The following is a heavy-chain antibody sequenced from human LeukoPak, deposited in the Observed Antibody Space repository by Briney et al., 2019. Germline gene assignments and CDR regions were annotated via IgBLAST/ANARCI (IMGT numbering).Heavy chain of an antibody. CDR3: VLGDILTGDDAFDI. D-gene: IGHD3-9*01. CDR1: GYTFTSYD. Sequence: ASVKVSCKASGYTFTSYDINWVRQATGQGLEWMGWMNPNSGNTGYAQKFQGRVTMTRNTSISTAYMELSSLRSEDTAVYYCVLGDILTGDDAFDIWGQGTMVTVSS. V-gene: IGHV1-8*01. J-gene: IGHJ3*02. CDR2: MNPNSGNT.